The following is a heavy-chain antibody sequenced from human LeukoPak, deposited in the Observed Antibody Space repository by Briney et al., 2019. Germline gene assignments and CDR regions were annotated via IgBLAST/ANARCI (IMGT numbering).Heavy chain of an antibody. CDR1: GFTFSGSA. J-gene: IGHJ6*02. V-gene: IGHV3-73*01. Sequence: GGSLKLSCAASGFTFSGSAMHWVRQASGKGLEWVGRIRSKANSYTTAYAASVKGRSTISRDDSKNTAYLQMNSLKTEDTAVYYCTTRQLLSDVWGQGTTVTVSS. CDR2: IRSKANSYTT. D-gene: IGHD2-2*01. CDR3: TTRQLLSDV.